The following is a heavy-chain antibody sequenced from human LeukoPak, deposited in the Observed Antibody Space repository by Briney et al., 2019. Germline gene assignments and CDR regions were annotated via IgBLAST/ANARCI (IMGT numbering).Heavy chain of an antibody. CDR1: GFTFSSYG. Sequence: GGSLRLSCAASGFTFSSYGMHWVRQAPGKGLEWVSGISGSGGSTYYAASVKGRSTISRDNSKNTLYLQMDSLRVEDTAFYYCAKDSRHSSNVLGYFDSWGQGALVTVSS. V-gene: IGHV3-23*01. CDR2: ISGSGGST. D-gene: IGHD2-15*01. CDR3: AKDSRHSSNVLGYFDS. J-gene: IGHJ4*02.